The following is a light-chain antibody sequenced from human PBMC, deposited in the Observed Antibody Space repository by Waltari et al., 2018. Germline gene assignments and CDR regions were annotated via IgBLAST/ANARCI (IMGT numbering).Light chain of an antibody. Sequence: TVLTQSPGTLSLSPGERATLSCRTSQSVSSTYIAWYQQKPGQTPRLLIYGASNRATGIPDRFSGSGSGTDFTLTISRLEPEDSAVYYCQQYVSSPLTFGGGTKVEIK. CDR3: QQYVSSPLT. J-gene: IGKJ4*01. CDR1: QSVSSTY. CDR2: GAS. V-gene: IGKV3-20*01.